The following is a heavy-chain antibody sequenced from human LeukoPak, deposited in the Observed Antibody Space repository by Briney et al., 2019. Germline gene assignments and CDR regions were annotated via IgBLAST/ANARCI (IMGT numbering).Heavy chain of an antibody. D-gene: IGHD4-17*01. V-gene: IGHV4-34*01. J-gene: IGHJ4*02. CDR1: GGSFSGYY. CDR2: INHSGST. Sequence: SETLSLTCAVYGGSFSGYYWSWIRQPPGKGLEWIGEINHSGSTNYNPFLKSRVTISVDTSKNQFSLKLSSVTAADTAVYYCAREREPVTTEFDYWGQGTLVTVSS. CDR3: AREREPVTTEFDY.